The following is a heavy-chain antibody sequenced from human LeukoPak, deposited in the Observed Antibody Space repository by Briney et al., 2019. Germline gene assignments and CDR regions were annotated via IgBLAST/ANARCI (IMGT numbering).Heavy chain of an antibody. D-gene: IGHD6-13*01. V-gene: IGHV1-69*10. CDR2: IIPILGIA. Sequence: ASVKVSCKASGGTFSSYTISWVRQAPGQGLEWMGGIIPILGIANYAQKFQGRVTITADKSTSTAYMELSSLRSEDTAVYYCAREVAAAGSDYWGQGTLVTVSS. CDR1: GGTFSSYT. J-gene: IGHJ4*02. CDR3: AREVAAAGSDY.